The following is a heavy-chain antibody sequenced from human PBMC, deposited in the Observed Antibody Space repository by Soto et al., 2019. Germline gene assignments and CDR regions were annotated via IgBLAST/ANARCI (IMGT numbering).Heavy chain of an antibody. J-gene: IGHJ6*02. CDR1: GLTVSQNY. D-gene: IGHD6-6*01. CDR3: AKGDSGSPSYGMDV. V-gene: IGHV3-9*01. Sequence: PGGSLRLSCVASGLTVSQNYMHWVRQVPGKGLEWVSGISWNSGKNGYAGSVKGRFTISRDNAKNSLYLQMNSLRAEDTALYYCAKGDSGSPSYGMDVWSQGTTVTV. CDR2: ISWNSGKN.